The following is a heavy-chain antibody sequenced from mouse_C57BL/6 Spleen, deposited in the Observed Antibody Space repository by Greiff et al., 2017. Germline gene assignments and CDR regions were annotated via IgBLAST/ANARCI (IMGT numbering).Heavy chain of an antibody. CDR2: INPNNGGT. D-gene: IGHD1-1*01. CDR3: ARGLYCSRYCDV. J-gene: IGHJ1*03. Sequence: VQLQQSGPELVKPGASVKIPCTASGYTFTDYNMDWVKQSHGKSLEWIGDINPNNGGTTYNQTFKGKATLTVDKSSSPAYMELRSLTSEDTAVYNCARGLYCSRYCDVWGTGTTLTVSS. CDR1: GYTFTDYN. V-gene: IGHV1-18*01.